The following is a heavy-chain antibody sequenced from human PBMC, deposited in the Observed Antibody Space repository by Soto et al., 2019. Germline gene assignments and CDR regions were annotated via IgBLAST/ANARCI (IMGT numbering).Heavy chain of an antibody. CDR3: AREYCSGGSSYSYGFDV. Sequence: ASVKVSCKASGYTFTSYYMHWVRQAPGQGLEWMGIINPSGGSTSYAQKFQGRVTMTRDTSTSTVYMELSSLRSEDTAVYYCAREYCSGGSSYSYGFDVWGQVPTVPVS. J-gene: IGHJ6*02. D-gene: IGHD2-15*01. CDR1: GYTFTSYY. V-gene: IGHV1-46*01. CDR2: INPSGGST.